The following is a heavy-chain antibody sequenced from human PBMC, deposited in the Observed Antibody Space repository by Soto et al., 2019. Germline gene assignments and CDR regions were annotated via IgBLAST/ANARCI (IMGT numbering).Heavy chain of an antibody. CDR2: IKQDGSEK. CDR1: GFTFSTYW. V-gene: IGHV3-7*04. J-gene: IGHJ4*02. CDR3: ARDRAMDDY. Sequence: EVQLVESGGGLVQPGGSLRLSCAASGFTFSTYWMNWVRQAPGKGLEWVANIKQDGSEKNYVDSVKGRFTISRDNAKNSLYLQMNSLRAEDTPVYYCARDRAMDDYWGQETLVTVSA. D-gene: IGHD5-18*01.